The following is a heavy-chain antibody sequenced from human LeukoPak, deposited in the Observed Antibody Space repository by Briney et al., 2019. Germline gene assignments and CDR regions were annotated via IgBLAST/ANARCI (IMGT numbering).Heavy chain of an antibody. D-gene: IGHD1-26*01. CDR1: GFTFRNFA. J-gene: IGHJ4*02. Sequence: GGSLRLSCAASGFTFRNFAMSWVRQAPGEGLEWVSGISGSGGSTSHAESVKGRFTISRDDSRNTLYLQMNSLRAEDTAVYYCAKDGYSEAYWGQGTLVTVSS. V-gene: IGHV3-23*01. CDR2: ISGSGGST. CDR3: AKDGYSEAY.